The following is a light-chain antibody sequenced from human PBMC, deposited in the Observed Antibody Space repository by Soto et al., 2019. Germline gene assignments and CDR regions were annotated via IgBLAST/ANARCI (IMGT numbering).Light chain of an antibody. V-gene: IGLV2-8*01. CDR3: SSYVGNNNLV. CDR2: EVN. J-gene: IGLJ2*01. Sequence: QSALTQPPSASGSPGQSVTISCPGTSSDFGAYNYVSWYQQHPGKAPKLMIYEVNKRPSGVPDRFSGSKSGNTASLTVSGLQAEDEADYYCSSYVGNNNLVFGGGTKLTVL. CDR1: SSDFGAYNY.